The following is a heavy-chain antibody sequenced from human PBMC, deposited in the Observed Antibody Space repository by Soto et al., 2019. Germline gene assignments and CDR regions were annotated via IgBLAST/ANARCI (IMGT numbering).Heavy chain of an antibody. D-gene: IGHD5-18*01. Sequence: GGSLRLSCAASGFAFSTYDMFWVRQAPGKGLEWVSVISGSGTSTYYADSVKGRFTISRDNSKNTLYLQMNSLRAEDTAVYFCANRWSGRYGTIDYWGKGTLVTVSS. J-gene: IGHJ4*02. CDR2: ISGSGTST. V-gene: IGHV3-23*01. CDR3: ANRWSGRYGTIDY. CDR1: GFAFSTYD.